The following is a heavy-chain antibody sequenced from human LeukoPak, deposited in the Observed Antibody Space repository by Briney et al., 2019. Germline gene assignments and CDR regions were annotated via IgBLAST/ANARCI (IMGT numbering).Heavy chain of an antibody. CDR3: ARGPITHPRQQMVLFDY. CDR2: MNPKSGNT. D-gene: IGHD6-13*01. J-gene: IGHJ4*02. CDR1: GYSFTSYD. V-gene: IGHV1-8*01. Sequence: ASVKVSCKASGYSFTSYDINWVRQATGQGPEWMGWMNPKSGNTDYAQKFQGRVTMTWNTSISTAYMGLSSLRSEDTAVYYCARGPITHPRQQMVLFDYWGQGTLVTVSS.